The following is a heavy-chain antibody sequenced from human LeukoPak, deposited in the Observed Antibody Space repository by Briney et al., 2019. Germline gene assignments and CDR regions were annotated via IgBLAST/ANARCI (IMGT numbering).Heavy chain of an antibody. CDR1: GGSISSSNW. V-gene: IGHV4-4*02. Sequence: PSETLSLTCAVSGGSISSSNWWSWVRRPPGKGLEWIGEIYHSGSTNYNPSLKSRVTISVDKSKNQFSLKLSSVTAADTAVYYYARRSPFTIFGVGNGPSFDYWGQGTLVTVSS. CDR3: ARRSPFTIFGVGNGPSFDY. CDR2: IYHSGST. D-gene: IGHD3-3*01. J-gene: IGHJ4*02.